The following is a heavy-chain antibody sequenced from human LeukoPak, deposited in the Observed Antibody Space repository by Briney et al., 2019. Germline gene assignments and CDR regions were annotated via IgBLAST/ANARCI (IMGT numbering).Heavy chain of an antibody. CDR2: ISSSSSTI. CDR3: VSSSWYLVGY. J-gene: IGHJ4*02. CDR1: GFTFSSYS. D-gene: IGHD6-13*01. V-gene: IGHV3-48*01. Sequence: GGSLRLSCAASGFTFSSYSMNWVRQAPGKGLEWVSYISSSSSTIHYADSVKGRFTISRDNAKNSLYLQMNSLRAEDTAVYYCVSSSWYLVGYWGQGTLVTVSS.